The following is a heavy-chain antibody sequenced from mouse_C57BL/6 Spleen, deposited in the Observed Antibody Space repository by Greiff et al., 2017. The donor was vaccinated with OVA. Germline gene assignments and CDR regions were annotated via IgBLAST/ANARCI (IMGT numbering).Heavy chain of an antibody. CDR3: ARDADSSGYEAWFAY. V-gene: IGHV7-1*01. J-gene: IGHJ3*01. Sequence: EVKVVESGGGLVQSGRSLRLSCATSGFTFSDFYMEWVRQAPGKGLEWIAASRNKANDYTTEYSASVKGRFIVSRDTSQSILYLQMNALRAEDTAIYYCARDADSSGYEAWFAYWGQGTLVTVSA. D-gene: IGHD3-2*02. CDR2: SRNKANDYTT. CDR1: GFTFSDFY.